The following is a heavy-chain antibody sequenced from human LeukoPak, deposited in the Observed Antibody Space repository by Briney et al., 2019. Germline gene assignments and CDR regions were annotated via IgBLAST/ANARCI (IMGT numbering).Heavy chain of an antibody. D-gene: IGHD6-13*01. Sequence: ASVKVSCKVSGYTLTELSMHWVRQAPGKGLEWMGGFDPEDGETIYAQKFQGRVTMTEDTSTDTAYMELSSLRSEDTAVYYCATGPIIAAAGTNYYYGMDVWGQGTTVTVSS. V-gene: IGHV1-24*01. J-gene: IGHJ6*02. CDR2: FDPEDGET. CDR1: GYTLTELS. CDR3: ATGPIIAAAGTNYYYGMDV.